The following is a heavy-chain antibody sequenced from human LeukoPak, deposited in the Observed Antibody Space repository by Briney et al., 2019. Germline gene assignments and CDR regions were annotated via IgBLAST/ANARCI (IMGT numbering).Heavy chain of an antibody. CDR2: INPSGGST. D-gene: IGHD3-16*02. V-gene: IGHV1-46*01. CDR1: GYTFTSYY. Sequence: ASVKVSCKASGYTFTSYYMHWVRQAPGQGLEWMGIINPSGGSTSYAQKFQGRVTMTRDTSTSTVYMELSSLRSGDTAVYYCARAPLYTFGGVIDRLLGDYYYYGMDVWGQGTTVTVSS. J-gene: IGHJ6*02. CDR3: ARAPLYTFGGVIDRLLGDYYYYGMDV.